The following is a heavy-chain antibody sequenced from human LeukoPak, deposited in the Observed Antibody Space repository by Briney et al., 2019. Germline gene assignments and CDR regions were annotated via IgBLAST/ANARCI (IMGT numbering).Heavy chain of an antibody. V-gene: IGHV4-39*01. J-gene: IGHJ4*02. D-gene: IGHD3-22*01. CDR2: IYDSGTT. CDR1: GGSVSSGSYY. CDR3: ATSGYYFFFDC. Sequence: SETLSLTCTVSGGSVSSGSYYWGWIRQPPGKGLEWIGSIYDSGTTYYNSSLKSRVTISVDTSKNQFSLNLSSVTAADRAVYYCATSGYYFFFDCWGRGTPVTVSS.